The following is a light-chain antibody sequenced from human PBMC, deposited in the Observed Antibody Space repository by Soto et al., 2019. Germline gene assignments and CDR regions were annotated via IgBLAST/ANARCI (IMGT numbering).Light chain of an antibody. V-gene: IGLV2-14*01. CDR2: EVS. CDR1: TTDVGGYNY. CDR3: SSYTSSSTVV. J-gene: IGLJ2*01. Sequence: QSVLTQPPSASGSPGQSVTFSCTGTTTDVGGYNYVSWYQQHPGKAPKLMIYEVSNRPSGVSNRFSGSKSGNTASLTISGLQAEDEADYYCSSYTSSSTVVFGGGTKVTVL.